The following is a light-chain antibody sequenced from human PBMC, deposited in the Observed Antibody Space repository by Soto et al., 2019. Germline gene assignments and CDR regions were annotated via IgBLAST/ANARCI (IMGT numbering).Light chain of an antibody. CDR2: DVY. CDR3: CSYAGSNIYV. CDR1: SMDVGRFSF. J-gene: IGLJ1*01. Sequence: QSVLTQPRSVSGSPGQSVTISCTGTSMDVGRFSFVSWYQQHPGKAPKLILYDVYKRPSGVPDRFSGSKSGKAASLTISGLQAEDETDYYCCSYAGSNIYVFGSGTKVTVL. V-gene: IGLV2-11*01.